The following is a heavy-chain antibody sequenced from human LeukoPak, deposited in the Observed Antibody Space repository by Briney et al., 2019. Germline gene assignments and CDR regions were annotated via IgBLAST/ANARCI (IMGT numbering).Heavy chain of an antibody. D-gene: IGHD3-3*01. CDR3: ARKLYDYWSGDAFDV. CDR1: GFTVSSNY. CDR2: IYSGGST. V-gene: IGHV3-66*01. J-gene: IGHJ3*01. Sequence: GGSLRLSCAASGFTVSSNYMSWVRQAPGKGLEWVSVIYSGGSTYYADSVKGRFTISRDNSKNTLYLEMNSLTTEDTALYYCARKLYDYWSGDAFDVWGRGTMVTVSS.